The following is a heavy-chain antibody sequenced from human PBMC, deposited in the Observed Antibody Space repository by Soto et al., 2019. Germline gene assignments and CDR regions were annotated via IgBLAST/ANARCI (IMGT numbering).Heavy chain of an antibody. CDR1: GYTFTSYA. J-gene: IGHJ3*02. CDR2: INAGNGNT. V-gene: IGHV1-3*01. Sequence: QVQLVQSGAEVKKPGASVKVSCKASGYTFTSYAMHWVRQAPGQRLEWMGWINAGNGNTKYSQKFQGRVTITRDTSASTAYMALSSLRSEDTAVYYCAREAYGKLSAFDIWGQGTMVTVSS. D-gene: IGHD4-17*01. CDR3: AREAYGKLSAFDI.